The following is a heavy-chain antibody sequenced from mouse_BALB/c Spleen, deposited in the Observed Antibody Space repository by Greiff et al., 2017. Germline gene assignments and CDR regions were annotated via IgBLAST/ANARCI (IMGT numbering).Heavy chain of an antibody. Sequence: EVQLQQSGAELVKPGASVKLSCTASGFNIKDNYMHWVKQRPEQGLEWIGRIDPANGNTKYDPKFQGKATITADTSSNTAYLQLSSLTSEDTAVYYCARRGPYGCYAMDYWGQGTSVTVSS. CDR3: ARRGPYGCYAMDY. CDR1: GFNIKDNY. J-gene: IGHJ4*01. V-gene: IGHV14-3*02. D-gene: IGHD1-2*01. CDR2: IDPANGNT.